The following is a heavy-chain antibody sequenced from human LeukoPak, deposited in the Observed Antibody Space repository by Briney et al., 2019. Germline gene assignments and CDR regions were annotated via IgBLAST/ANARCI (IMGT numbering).Heavy chain of an antibody. CDR1: GGSISSYY. CDR3: ARESCSSARCQIDY. V-gene: IGHV4-59*12. CDR2: IYYSGST. D-gene: IGHD2-2*01. Sequence: SETLSLTCTVSGGSISSYYWSWIRQPPGKGLEWIGYIYYSGSTNYNPSLKSRVTISVDTSKNQFSLKLRSVTAADAAVYYCARESCSSARCQIDYWGQGTLVTVSS. J-gene: IGHJ4*02.